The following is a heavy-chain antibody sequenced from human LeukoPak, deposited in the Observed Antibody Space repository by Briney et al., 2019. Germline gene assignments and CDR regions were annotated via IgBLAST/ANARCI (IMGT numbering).Heavy chain of an antibody. J-gene: IGHJ4*02. CDR3: ARADSNIAARRIGFDY. Sequence: GALRLSCAASGFTFSSYSMNWVRQAPGKGLEWVSSISSSSSYIYYADSLKGRFTISRDNAKNSLYLQINSLRAGDTALYYCARADSNIAARRIGFDYWGQGTLVTVSS. CDR1: GFTFSSYS. CDR2: ISSSSSYI. D-gene: IGHD6-6*01. V-gene: IGHV3-21*01.